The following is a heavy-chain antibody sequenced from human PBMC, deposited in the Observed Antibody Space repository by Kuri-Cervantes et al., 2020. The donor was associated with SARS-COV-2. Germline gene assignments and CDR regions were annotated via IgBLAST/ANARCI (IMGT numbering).Heavy chain of an antibody. V-gene: IGHV3-49*04. CDR2: IRSKAYGGTT. CDR1: GFTFSSYA. D-gene: IGHD6-13*01. J-gene: IGHJ6*03. Sequence: GGSLRLSCAASGFTFSSYAMSWVRQAPGKGLEWVGFIRSKAYGGTTEYAASVKGRFTISRDDSKSIAYLQMNSLKTEDTAVYYCTRGIASLEGRNYYYYYMDVWGKGTTVTVSS. CDR3: TRGIASLEGRNYYYYYMDV.